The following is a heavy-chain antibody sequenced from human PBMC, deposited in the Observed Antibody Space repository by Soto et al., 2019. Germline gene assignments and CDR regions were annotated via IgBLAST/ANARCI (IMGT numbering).Heavy chain of an antibody. CDR2: VYSGGGT. V-gene: IGHV4-59*13. CDR3: AREKTPMSPHYFYYGMDV. CDR1: GGSLGGYS. J-gene: IGHJ6*02. Sequence: SETLSLTCTVSGGSLGGYSWSWIRQCPGKGLEWIGYVYSGGGTNYSPSFMGRVTISVDTTDNQFSLKLNSVTAADTAVYYCAREKTPMSPHYFYYGMDVWGQGTTVTVSS. D-gene: IGHD3-9*01.